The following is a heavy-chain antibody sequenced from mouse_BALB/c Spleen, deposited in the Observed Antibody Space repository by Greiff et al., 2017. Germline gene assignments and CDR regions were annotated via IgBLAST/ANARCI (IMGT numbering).Heavy chain of an antibody. V-gene: IGHV5-6*01. CDR1: GFTFSSYG. D-gene: IGHD2-12*01. J-gene: IGHJ4*01. CDR3: ASLRREYAMDY. Sequence: EVQLVESGGDLVKPGGSLKLSCAASGFTFSSYGMSWVRQTPDKRLEWVATISSGGSYTYYPDSVKGRFTISRDNAKNTLYLQMSSLKSEDTAMYYCASLRREYAMDYWGQGTSVTVSS. CDR2: ISSGGSYT.